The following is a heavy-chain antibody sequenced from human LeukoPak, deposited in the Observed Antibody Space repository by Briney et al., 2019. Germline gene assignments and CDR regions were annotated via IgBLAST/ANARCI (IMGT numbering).Heavy chain of an antibody. CDR2: IYSSGST. CDR1: GGSISSYH. CDR3: ARGGDSPDY. Sequence: SETLSLTCTVSGGSISSYHWSWIRQPAGKGLEWIGRIYSSGSTNYNPSFKSRVTMSVDTSKNQFSLNLNSVTAADTAVYYCARGGDSPDYWGQGTLVTVSS. D-gene: IGHD6-13*01. V-gene: IGHV4-4*07. J-gene: IGHJ4*02.